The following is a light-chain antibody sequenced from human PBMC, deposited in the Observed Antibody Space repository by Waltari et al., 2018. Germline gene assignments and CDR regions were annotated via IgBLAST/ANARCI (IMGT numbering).Light chain of an antibody. J-gene: IGKJ3*01. V-gene: IGKV2-28*01. CDR1: QGLLHTNGYNY. CDR3: MQALQTPFT. Sequence: DIVLTQSPLSLPVTPGEPASIPCRSSQGLLHTNGYNYLNWYLQKPGQSPQLLIYLGSTRASGVPDRFSGSGSGTDFTLKVSRVEAEDVGVYYCMQALQTPFTFGPGTRVHIK. CDR2: LGS.